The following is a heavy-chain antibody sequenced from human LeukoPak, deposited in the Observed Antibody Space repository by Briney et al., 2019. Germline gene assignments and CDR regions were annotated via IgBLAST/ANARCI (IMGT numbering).Heavy chain of an antibody. CDR2: IYHSGST. V-gene: IGHV4-38-2*02. CDR1: GYSISSGYY. Sequence: PSETLSLTCTVSGYSISSGYYWGWIRQPPGKGLEWIGSIYHSGSTYYNPSLESRVTISVDTSKNQFSLKLSSVTAADTAAYYCARGHSSGWPTDYWGQGTLVTVSS. J-gene: IGHJ4*02. CDR3: ARGHSSGWPTDY. D-gene: IGHD6-19*01.